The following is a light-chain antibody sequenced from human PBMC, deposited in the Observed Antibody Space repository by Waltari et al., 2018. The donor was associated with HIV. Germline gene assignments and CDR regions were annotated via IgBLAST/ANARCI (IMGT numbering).Light chain of an antibody. CDR1: QSVLHSSNNKNY. Sequence: DIVMTQSPDSLAVSLGERATNNCKSSQSVLHSSNNKNYLAWYQQKPGQPPKLLIYWASTRESGVPDRFSGSGSGTDFTLTISSLQAEDVAVYYCQQYYSTPNTFGPGTKVDIK. CDR2: WAS. CDR3: QQYYSTPNT. V-gene: IGKV4-1*01. J-gene: IGKJ3*01.